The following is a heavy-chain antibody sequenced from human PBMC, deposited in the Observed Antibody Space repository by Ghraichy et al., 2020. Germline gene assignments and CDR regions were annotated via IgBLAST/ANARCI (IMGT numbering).Heavy chain of an antibody. J-gene: IGHJ3*02. CDR1: GFTFSNYA. Sequence: GGSLRLSCAASGFTFSNYAMSWVRQGPGKGLEWVSLISGGGGSTYYADSVKGRFTISRDNSKDTLYLQMNGLRAEDTAVYFCAKKFSANWRAFASWGQGTVVTVSA. V-gene: IGHV3-23*01. CDR2: ISGGGGST. CDR3: AKKFSANWRAFAS. D-gene: IGHD1-1*01.